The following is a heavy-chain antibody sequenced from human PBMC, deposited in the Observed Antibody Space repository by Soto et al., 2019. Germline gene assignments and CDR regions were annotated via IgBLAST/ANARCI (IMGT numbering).Heavy chain of an antibody. D-gene: IGHD4-17*01. CDR1: GGTFSSYA. J-gene: IGHJ3*02. Sequence: SVKVSCKASGGTFSSYAISWVRQAPGQGLEWMGGIIPIFGTANYAQKLQGRVTITTDESTSTAYMELSSLRSDDTAVYYCARDGSMTTNAFDIWGQGTMVTVSS. V-gene: IGHV1-69*05. CDR3: ARDGSMTTNAFDI. CDR2: IIPIFGTA.